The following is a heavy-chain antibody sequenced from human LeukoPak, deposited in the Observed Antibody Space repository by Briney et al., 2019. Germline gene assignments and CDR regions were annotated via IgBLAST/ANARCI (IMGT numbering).Heavy chain of an antibody. D-gene: IGHD3-16*01. J-gene: IGHJ4*02. CDR2: MYNSGPP. CDR3: AALPYTTAWREY. V-gene: IGHV4-59*13. CDR1: GDSIESYF. Sequence: SETLSLTCSLSGDSIESYFWTRIRQPRGKGPEWIGYMYNSGPPNYNPSLKSRVTISGDTTKNVFSLNLQSVTAADSAIYYCAALPYTTAWREYWGQGALVTVSS.